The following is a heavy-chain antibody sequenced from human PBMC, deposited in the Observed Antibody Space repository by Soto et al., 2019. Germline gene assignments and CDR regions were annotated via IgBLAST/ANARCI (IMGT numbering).Heavy chain of an antibody. V-gene: IGHV3-21*01. J-gene: IGHJ6*02. D-gene: IGHD2-21*01. CDR3: VRDPVLWHPDRLDV. Sequence: PGGSLRLSCAGAGFTFSGYSMSWVRQAPGRGLEWVASISLGGSYIFYSDSVKGRFTISRDNAKGSLFLQMNGLRVEDTAVYYCVRDPVLWHPDRLDVWGQGTTVTVSS. CDR2: ISLGGSYI. CDR1: GFTFSGYS.